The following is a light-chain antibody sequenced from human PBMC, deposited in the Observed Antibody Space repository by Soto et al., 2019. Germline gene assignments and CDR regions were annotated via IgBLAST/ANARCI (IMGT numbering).Light chain of an antibody. CDR2: WAS. Sequence: DIAITQSPDSLAVSLGERATINCKTSQSVLYSSDNKNYLAWYQQRPGQPPNLLISWASTREPGVPDRFSGSGSGTDFTLTISSLQAEDVAVYYCQQSYSTPYTFGQGTKLEIK. CDR3: QQSYSTPYT. CDR1: QSVLYSSDNKNY. J-gene: IGKJ2*01. V-gene: IGKV4-1*01.